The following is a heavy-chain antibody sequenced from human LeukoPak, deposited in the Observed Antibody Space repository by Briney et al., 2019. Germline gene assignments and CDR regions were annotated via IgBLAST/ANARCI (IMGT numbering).Heavy chain of an antibody. CDR3: AKAEGSKGWSPLYYYYYGMDV. Sequence: PGGSLRLSCAASGFTFSSYAMSWVRQAPGKGLEWVSAISGSGGSTYYADSVKGRFTISRDNSKNTLYLQMNSLRAEDTAVYYCAKAEGSKGWSPLYYYYYGMDVWGQGTTVTVSS. D-gene: IGHD2-15*01. V-gene: IGHV3-23*01. CDR2: ISGSGGST. J-gene: IGHJ6*02. CDR1: GFTFSSYA.